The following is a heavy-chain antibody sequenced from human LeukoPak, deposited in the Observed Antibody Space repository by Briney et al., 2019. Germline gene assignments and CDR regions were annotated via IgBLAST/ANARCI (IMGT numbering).Heavy chain of an antibody. CDR1: GFTFSDYY. V-gene: IGHV3-11*01. CDR3: ARESSHYYGYYYYGMDV. CDR2: ISSSGSTI. J-gene: IGHJ6*02. Sequence: PGGSLRLSCAASGFTFSDYYMSWIRQAPGKGLEWVSYISSSGSTIYYADSVKGRFTISRDNAKNSLYLQMNSLRAEDTAVYYCARESSHYYGYYYYGMDVWGQGTTVTVSS. D-gene: IGHD3-10*01.